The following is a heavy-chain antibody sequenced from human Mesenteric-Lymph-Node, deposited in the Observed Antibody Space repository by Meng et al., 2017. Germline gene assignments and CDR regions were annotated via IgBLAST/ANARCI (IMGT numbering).Heavy chain of an antibody. J-gene: IGHJ4*02. Sequence: VVSGLVGIHPGRPLKLSCAASALTFSDYGMHWVRQAPGKGPEWVAGIWYDGSYKQYADSVKGRFTISRDNSKNTLYLQMNSLRAEDTAMYYCAKSSGHDSSGWKFEYWGQGTLVTVSS. D-gene: IGHD3-22*01. CDR2: IWYDGSYK. CDR1: ALTFSDYG. CDR3: AKSSGHDSSGWKFEY. V-gene: IGHV3-33*06.